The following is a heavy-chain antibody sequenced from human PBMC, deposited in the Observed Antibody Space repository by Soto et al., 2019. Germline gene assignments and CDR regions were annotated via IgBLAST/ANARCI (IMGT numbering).Heavy chain of an antibody. Sequence: GGSLRLSCAASGFTFSSYGMHWVRQAPGKGLEWVAVIWYDGSNKYYADSVKGRFTISRDNSKNTLYLQMNSLRAEDTAVYYCARGPAELLDLDYWGQGTLVTVSS. CDR2: IWYDGSNK. J-gene: IGHJ4*02. CDR1: GFTFSSYG. V-gene: IGHV3-33*01. CDR3: ARGPAELLDLDY. D-gene: IGHD1-26*01.